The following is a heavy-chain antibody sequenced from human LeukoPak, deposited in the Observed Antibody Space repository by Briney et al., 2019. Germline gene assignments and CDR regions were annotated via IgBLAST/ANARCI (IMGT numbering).Heavy chain of an antibody. CDR3: ARRYCTRTNCFAFDY. CDR2: ISSSSSYI. J-gene: IGHJ4*02. V-gene: IGHV3-21*01. D-gene: IGHD2-2*01. Sequence: GGSLRLSCAASGFTFSSYSMNWVRQAPGKGLEWVSSISSSSSYIYYADSVKGRFTISRDNAKNSLYLQMNSLRAEDTAVYYCARRYCTRTNCFAFDYWGQGTLVSVSS. CDR1: GFTFSSYS.